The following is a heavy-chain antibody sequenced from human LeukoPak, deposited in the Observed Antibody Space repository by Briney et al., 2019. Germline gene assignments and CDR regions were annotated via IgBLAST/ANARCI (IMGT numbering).Heavy chain of an antibody. J-gene: IGHJ5*02. Sequence: ASVKVSCKASGYTFTGYYMHWVRQAPGQGLEWMGWINPNSGGTNYAQKFQGRVTMTRDTSISTAYMELSRLRSDDTAVYYCARDAGYCSSTSCYEAGWFDPWGQGTLVTVSS. V-gene: IGHV1-2*02. CDR3: ARDAGYCSSTSCYEAGWFDP. CDR1: GYTFTGYY. CDR2: INPNSGGT. D-gene: IGHD2-2*01.